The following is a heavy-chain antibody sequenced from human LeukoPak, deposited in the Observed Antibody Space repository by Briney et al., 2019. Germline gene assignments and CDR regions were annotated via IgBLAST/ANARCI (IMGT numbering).Heavy chain of an antibody. CDR2: IRYDGSNK. CDR3: ARGPQWLESPHFDY. V-gene: IGHV3-30*02. D-gene: IGHD6-19*01. CDR1: GFTFSSYG. Sequence: GGSLRLSCAASGFTFSSYGMHWVRQAPGKGLEWVAFIRYDGSNKYYADSVKGRFTISRDNSKNTLYLQMNSLRAEDTAVYYCARGPQWLESPHFDYWGQGTLVTVSS. J-gene: IGHJ4*02.